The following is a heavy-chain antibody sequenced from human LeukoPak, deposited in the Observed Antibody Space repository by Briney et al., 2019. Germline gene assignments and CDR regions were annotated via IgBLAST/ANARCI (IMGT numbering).Heavy chain of an antibody. CDR1: GFTFSSYA. Sequence: GGSLRLSCAASGFTFSSYAMSWVRQAPGKGLEWVSAISGSGGSTYYADSVKGRFTISRDNSKNTLYLQMNSLRAEDTAVYYCAKVGDSSGYPYYFDYWGQGTLVTVSS. CDR3: AKVGDSSGYPYYFDY. V-gene: IGHV3-23*01. D-gene: IGHD3-22*01. J-gene: IGHJ4*02. CDR2: ISGSGGST.